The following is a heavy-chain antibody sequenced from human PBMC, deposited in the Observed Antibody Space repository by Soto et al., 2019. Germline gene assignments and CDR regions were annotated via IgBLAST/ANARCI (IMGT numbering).Heavy chain of an antibody. D-gene: IGHD4-17*01. J-gene: IGHJ3*02. CDR3: ARTDYGGYVRGAFDI. Sequence: EVQVVESGGGLVKPGGSLRLSCAASGFTFSSYSMNWVRQAPGKGLEWVSCISGSSSYIYYADSVKGRFTISRDNAKNSLYQQMTSLRAEDTAVYYCARTDYGGYVRGAFDIWGQGTMVTVSS. CDR2: ISGSSSYI. CDR1: GFTFSSYS. V-gene: IGHV3-21*01.